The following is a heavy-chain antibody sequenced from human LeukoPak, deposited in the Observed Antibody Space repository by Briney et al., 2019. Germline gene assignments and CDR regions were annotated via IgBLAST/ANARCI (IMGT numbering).Heavy chain of an antibody. D-gene: IGHD3-3*01. CDR3: ASEIIFGSFDY. J-gene: IGHJ4*02. CDR2: IKLDGSAT. CDR1: GFTFSNFW. V-gene: IGHV3-7*01. Sequence: GGSLRLSCAASGFTFSNFWMAWVRQVPGKGPEWVADIKLDGSATYYLDSVKGRFTISRDNAKDSLYLQMNSLRAEDTAVYYCASEIIFGSFDYWGQGTLVTVSS.